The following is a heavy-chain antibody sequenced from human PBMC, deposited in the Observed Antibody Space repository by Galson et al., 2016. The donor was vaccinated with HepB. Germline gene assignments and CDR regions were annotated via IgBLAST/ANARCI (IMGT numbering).Heavy chain of an antibody. Sequence: TLSLTCTVSGGSISSGGYYWTWIRQYPGKGLEWIGYIYYRGSTHYNPSLKSRITISIDTSRNQFSLKLTSVTAADTAVYYCARDDFWGGSSSGWFDPWGQGTLVTVSS. CDR1: GGSISSGGYY. CDR2: IYYRGST. V-gene: IGHV4-31*03. CDR3: ARDDFWGGSSSGWFDP. J-gene: IGHJ5*02. D-gene: IGHD3-3*01.